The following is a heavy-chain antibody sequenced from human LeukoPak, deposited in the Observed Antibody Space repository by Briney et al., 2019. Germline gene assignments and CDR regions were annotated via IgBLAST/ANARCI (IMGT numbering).Heavy chain of an antibody. J-gene: IGHJ4*02. Sequence: PGGSLRLSCAASGFTVSNNYMSWVRQAPGKGLEWVSVIYSGGSTYYADSVKGRFTISSDNSKNTLYLQMNSLRAEDTAVYYCARAHHDAVYYFDCWGQGTLVTVSS. V-gene: IGHV3-66*02. CDR3: ARAHHDAVYYFDC. CDR1: GFTVSNNY. CDR2: IYSGGST.